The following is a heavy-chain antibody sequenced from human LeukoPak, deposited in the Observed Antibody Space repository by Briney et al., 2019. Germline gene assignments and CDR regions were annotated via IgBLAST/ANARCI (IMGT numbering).Heavy chain of an antibody. D-gene: IGHD3-9*01. Sequence: PSETLSLTCTVSGGSNSSSSYYWGWIRQPPGKGLEWIGSIYYSGSTYYNPSLKSRVTISVDTSKNQFSLKLSSVTAADTAVYYCARSRYFDWLLVFDYWGQGTLVTVSS. CDR1: GGSNSSSSYY. J-gene: IGHJ4*02. V-gene: IGHV4-39*07. CDR3: ARSRYFDWLLVFDY. CDR2: IYYSGST.